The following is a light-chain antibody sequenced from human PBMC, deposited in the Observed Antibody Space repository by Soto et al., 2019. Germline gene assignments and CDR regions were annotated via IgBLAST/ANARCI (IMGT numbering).Light chain of an antibody. CDR1: QSVSSY. CDR3: QQHTNWPPSIT. CDR2: DAS. Sequence: EIVLTQSPATLSLSPGERASISCRASQSVSSYLAWFQQKPGQAPRLLIYDASHRATGIAARFSGSGSGTDFTLTISSLEPEDFAIYYCQQHTNWPPSITFGQGTRLEIK. V-gene: IGKV3-11*01. J-gene: IGKJ5*01.